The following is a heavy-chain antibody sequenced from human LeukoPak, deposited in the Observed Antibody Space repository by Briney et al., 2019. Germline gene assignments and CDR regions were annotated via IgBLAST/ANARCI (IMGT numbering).Heavy chain of an antibody. CDR2: IYYSGST. J-gene: IGHJ1*01. D-gene: IGHD3-16*01. CDR1: GGSISSSSYY. CDR3: TRQRFRFQYVPH. V-gene: IGHV4-39*07. Sequence: SETLSLTCTVSGGSISSSSYYWGWIRQPPGKGLEWIGSIYYSGSTYYNPSLKSRVTISVDTSKNQFSLKLSSVAAADTAMYFCTRQRFRFQYVPHWGQGTLLIVSS.